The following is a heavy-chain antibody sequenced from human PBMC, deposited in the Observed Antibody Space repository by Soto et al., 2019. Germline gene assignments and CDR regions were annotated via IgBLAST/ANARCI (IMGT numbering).Heavy chain of an antibody. V-gene: IGHV4-61*01. CDR3: ARDSGSYLSRFGPRSYYDDYGMDV. CDR2: VYCRGST. J-gene: IGHJ6*02. D-gene: IGHD1-26*01. Sequence: QVQLQESGPGLVKPSETLSLTCTVSGGSVSSGSYYWSWIRQPPGKGLEGIGYVYCRGSTNYNPSLKRRVTRSVYSSKNQFSLKLSYVNAADTAVYYCARDSGSYLSRFGPRSYYDDYGMDVWGQGATVTVSS. CDR1: GGSVSSGSYY.